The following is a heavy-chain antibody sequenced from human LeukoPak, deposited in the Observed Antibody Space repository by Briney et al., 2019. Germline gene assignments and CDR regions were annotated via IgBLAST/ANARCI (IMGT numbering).Heavy chain of an antibody. J-gene: IGHJ4*02. CDR3: ARGSTSSLWYFEY. V-gene: IGHV4-59*08. Sequence: SETLSLTCSVSGGSVSSYYWSWIRQPPGKGLEWIGYIYYSGSTNYNPSLKSRVKISVDTSKNQFSLKLSSVTAADTAVYYCARGSTSSLWYFEYWGQGTLVTVSS. CDR1: GGSVSSYY. CDR2: IYYSGST. D-gene: IGHD2-2*01.